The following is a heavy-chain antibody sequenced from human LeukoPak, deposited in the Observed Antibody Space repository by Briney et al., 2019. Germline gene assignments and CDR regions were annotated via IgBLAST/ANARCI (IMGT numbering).Heavy chain of an antibody. CDR2: IIPIFGTA. CDR1: GYTFTSYD. V-gene: IGHV1-69*13. D-gene: IGHD3-22*01. J-gene: IGHJ4*02. Sequence: GASVKVSCKASGYTFTSYDISWVRQAPGQGLEWMGGIIPIFGTANYAQKFQGRVTITADESTSTAYMELSSLRSEDTAVYYCTTYYYDSSGYWRYYFDYWGQGTLVTVSS. CDR3: TTYYYDSSGYWRYYFDY.